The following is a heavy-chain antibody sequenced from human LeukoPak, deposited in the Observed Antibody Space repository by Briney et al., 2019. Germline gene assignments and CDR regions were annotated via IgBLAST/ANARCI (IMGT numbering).Heavy chain of an antibody. CDR1: GFPFSSYS. CDR3: ARSIPYGTTWYGRSDY. J-gene: IGHJ4*02. D-gene: IGHD6-13*01. V-gene: IGHV3-7*03. Sequence: GGSLRLSCAASGFPFSSYSMTWVRQAPGKGLEWVANIKPDGTTKFYVDSVEGRFTISRDNALNSLYLQMNSLRAEDTAIYYCARSIPYGTTWYGRSDYWGQGTLVTVSS. CDR2: IKPDGTTK.